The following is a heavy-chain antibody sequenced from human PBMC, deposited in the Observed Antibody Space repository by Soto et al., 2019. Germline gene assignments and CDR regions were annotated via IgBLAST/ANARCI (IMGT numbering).Heavy chain of an antibody. CDR1: GYTFTGYY. D-gene: IGHD2-2*01. V-gene: IGHV1-2*02. J-gene: IGHJ5*02. CDR3: ARGNADCSSTICYHWFVP. Sequence: QVQLVQSGAEVTKPGASVKVSCKASGYTFTGYYMYWVRQAPGHGLEWIGWINPNSGGTNYAQKYQARVTMTRDTSISTAYMELSRLRSDDTAAYYCARGNADCSSTICYHWFVPWGQGTMVTLSS. CDR2: INPNSGGT.